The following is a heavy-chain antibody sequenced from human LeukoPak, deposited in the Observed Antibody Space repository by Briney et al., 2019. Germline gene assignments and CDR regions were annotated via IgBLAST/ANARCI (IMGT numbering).Heavy chain of an antibody. CDR2: IYTSGST. CDR1: GGSISSGVNY. CDR3: ARDRTMVRGVTQGRNWFDP. J-gene: IGHJ5*02. D-gene: IGHD3-10*01. V-gene: IGHV4-61*02. Sequence: SETLSLTCTVSGGSISSGVNYWSWIRQPAGKGLEWIGRIYTSGSTNYNPSLKSRVTMSVDTSKNQFSLKLSSVTAADTAVYYCARDRTMVRGVTQGRNWFDPWGQGTLVTVSS.